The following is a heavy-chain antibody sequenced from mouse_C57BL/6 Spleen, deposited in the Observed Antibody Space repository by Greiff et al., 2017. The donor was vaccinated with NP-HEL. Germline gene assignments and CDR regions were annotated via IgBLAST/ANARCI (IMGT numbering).Heavy chain of an antibody. CDR1: GYTFTDYY. D-gene: IGHD2-12*01. J-gene: IGHJ3*01. CDR3: AYYKGWFAY. V-gene: IGHV1-26*01. Sequence: EVQLQQSGPELVKPGASVKISCKASGYTFTDYYMNWVKQSHGKSLEWIGDINPNNGGTSYNQKFKGKATLTVDKSSSTAYMELRSLTSEDSAVYYCAYYKGWFAYWGQGTLVTVSA. CDR2: INPNNGGT.